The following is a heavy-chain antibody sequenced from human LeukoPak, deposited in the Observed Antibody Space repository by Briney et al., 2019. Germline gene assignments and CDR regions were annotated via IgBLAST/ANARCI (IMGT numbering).Heavy chain of an antibody. Sequence: ASVKVSCKASGYTFTGYGISWVRQAPGQGLEWMGWISAYNGNTNYAQKLQGRVTMTTDTSTSTAYMELRSLRSDDTAVYYCARDTIVYDFWSGTFDYWGQGTLVTVSS. D-gene: IGHD3-3*01. CDR2: ISAYNGNT. J-gene: IGHJ4*02. CDR3: ARDTIVYDFWSGTFDY. V-gene: IGHV1-18*01. CDR1: GYTFTGYG.